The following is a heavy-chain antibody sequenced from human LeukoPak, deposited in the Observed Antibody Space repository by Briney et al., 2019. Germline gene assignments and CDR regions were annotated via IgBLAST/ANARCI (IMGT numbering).Heavy chain of an antibody. V-gene: IGHV3-23*01. J-gene: IGHJ4*02. D-gene: IGHD1-26*01. CDR3: AKTYSIHTLSYYFDY. CDR2: ISGGGGST. Sequence: GGSLRLSCAGSEFTVSSYAMSWVRQAPGKGLEWVSAISGGGGSTYYADSVKGRFTISRDNPKNTLYLQMNSLRAEDTAIYYCAKTYSIHTLSYYFDYWGQGTLVAVSS. CDR1: EFTVSSYA.